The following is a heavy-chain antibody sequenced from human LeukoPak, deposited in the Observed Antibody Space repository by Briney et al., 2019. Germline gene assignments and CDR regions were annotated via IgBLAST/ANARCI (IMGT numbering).Heavy chain of an antibody. V-gene: IGHV3-30*04. Sequence: GGSLRLSCAASGFTFSSYAMHWVRQAPGKGLEWVAVISYDGSNKYYADSVKGRFTISRDNSKNTLYLQMNSLRAEDTAVYYCAKCPLPFEYSNYFDYWGQGTLVTVSS. CDR1: GFTFSSYA. CDR2: ISYDGSNK. D-gene: IGHD4-11*01. J-gene: IGHJ4*02. CDR3: AKCPLPFEYSNYFDY.